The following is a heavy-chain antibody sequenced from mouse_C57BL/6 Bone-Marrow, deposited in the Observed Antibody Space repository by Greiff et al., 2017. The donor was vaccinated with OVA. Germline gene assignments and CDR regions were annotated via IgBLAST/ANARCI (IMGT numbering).Heavy chain of an antibody. CDR1: GYAFTNYL. V-gene: IGHV1-54*01. J-gene: IGHJ2*01. Sequence: VKLQESGAELVRPGTSVKVSCKASGYAFTNYLIEWVKQRPGQGLEWIGVINPGSGGTNYNEKFKGKATLTADKSSSTAYMQLSSLTSEDSAVYFCARSIHFDYWGQGTTLTVSS. CDR3: ARSIHFDY. CDR2: INPGSGGT.